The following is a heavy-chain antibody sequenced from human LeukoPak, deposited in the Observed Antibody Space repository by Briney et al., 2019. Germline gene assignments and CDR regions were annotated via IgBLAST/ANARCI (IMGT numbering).Heavy chain of an antibody. Sequence: GGSLRLSCAGRAFSFGSFGMIWVRQSPGKGLEWVSAISDTGDSTFYADSVKGRFTISRDNSKNTLYLQMNSLRAEDTAVYYCAKGRIQTYMAPEYWGQGTLVTVSS. CDR2: ISDTGDST. CDR1: AFSFGSFG. V-gene: IGHV3-23*01. CDR3: AKGRIQTYMAPEY. D-gene: IGHD5-18*01. J-gene: IGHJ4*02.